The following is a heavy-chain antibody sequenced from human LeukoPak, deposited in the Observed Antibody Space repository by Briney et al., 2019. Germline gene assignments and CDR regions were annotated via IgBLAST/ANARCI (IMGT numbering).Heavy chain of an antibody. CDR3: ARDLRKSAEYYFDY. V-gene: IGHV3-30*04. CDR1: GFTFSNYA. D-gene: IGHD3-3*01. J-gene: IGHJ4*02. CDR2: ISSDGRDK. Sequence: GRTLRLSCAASGFTFSNYAIHAVRHAPGKGLERGAVISSDGRDKHYADSVKGRFTISRDNSKNTLYLQMNSLSTEDTAIYYCARDLRKSAEYYFDYWGQGSLVTVSS.